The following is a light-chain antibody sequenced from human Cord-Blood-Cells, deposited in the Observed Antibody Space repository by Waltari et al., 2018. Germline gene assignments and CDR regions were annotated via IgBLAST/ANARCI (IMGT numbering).Light chain of an antibody. CDR2: DVS. V-gene: IGLV2-14*01. CDR1: SSDVGGYNY. CDR3: SSYTSSSTPWV. Sequence: QSALTQPASVSGSPGQSITISCTGTSSDVGGYNYVSWYQQHPGKAPQRMIYDVSNRPSGVSNRCSGSKSGNTASLTISGLQAEDEADYYWSSYTSSSTPWVFGGGTKLTVL. J-gene: IGLJ3*02.